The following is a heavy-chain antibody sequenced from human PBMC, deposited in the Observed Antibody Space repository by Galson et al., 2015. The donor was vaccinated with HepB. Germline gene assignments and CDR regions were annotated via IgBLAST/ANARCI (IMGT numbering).Heavy chain of an antibody. CDR2: ISGSGDRT. Sequence: SLRLSCAASGFTFNNYAMGWVRQAPGKGLEWVSGISGSGDRTYYADSAKGRFTISRDNSKNTLYLQMNGLRVEDKAIYYCAKDNEVTVNYVTGYLDIWGRGTLVTVSS. J-gene: IGHJ2*01. V-gene: IGHV3-23*01. D-gene: IGHD3-16*01. CDR1: GFTFNNYA. CDR3: AKDNEVTVNYVTGYLDI.